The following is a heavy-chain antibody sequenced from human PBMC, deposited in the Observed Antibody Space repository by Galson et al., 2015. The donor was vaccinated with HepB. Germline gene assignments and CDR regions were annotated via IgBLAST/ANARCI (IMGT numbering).Heavy chain of an antibody. CDR1: GFTFSSYA. CDR3: AKFGAGITMVRGVINRG. CDR2: ISGSGDST. D-gene: IGHD3-10*01. V-gene: IGHV3-23*01. J-gene: IGHJ4*02. Sequence: SLRLSCAASGFTFSSYAMSWVRQAPGKGLEWVSAISGSGDSTYYADSVKGRFTISRDNSKNTLYLQMNSLRAEDTAVYYCAKFGAGITMVRGVINRGWGQGTLVTVSS.